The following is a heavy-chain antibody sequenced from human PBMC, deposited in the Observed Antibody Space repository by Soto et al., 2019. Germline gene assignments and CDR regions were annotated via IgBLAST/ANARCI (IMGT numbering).Heavy chain of an antibody. J-gene: IGHJ5*02. Sequence: ASVKVSCKASGYTFTSYGISWVRQAPGQGLEWMGWISAYNGNTNYAQKLQGRVTMTTDTSTSTAYMELRSLRSDDTAVYYCARCFRRWELLRESWFDPWGQGTLVTVSS. CDR2: ISAYNGNT. D-gene: IGHD1-26*01. CDR1: GYTFTSYG. CDR3: ARCFRRWELLRESWFDP. V-gene: IGHV1-18*01.